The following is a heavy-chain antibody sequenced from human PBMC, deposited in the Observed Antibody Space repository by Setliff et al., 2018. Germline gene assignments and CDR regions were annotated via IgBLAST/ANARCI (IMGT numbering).Heavy chain of an antibody. J-gene: IGHJ6*02. CDR3: ARGQYYNFWSGYRPTTNYYGMDV. V-gene: IGHV5-51*01. CDR2: IYPGDSDT. Sequence: GESLKISCKGSGYTFTNYWIGWVRQMPGKGLEWMGIIYPGDSDTRYSPSFQGQVTISADKSISTAYLQWSSLKASDTAMYYCARGQYYNFWSGYRPTTNYYGMDVWGQGTTVTVSS. D-gene: IGHD3-3*01. CDR1: GYTFTNYW.